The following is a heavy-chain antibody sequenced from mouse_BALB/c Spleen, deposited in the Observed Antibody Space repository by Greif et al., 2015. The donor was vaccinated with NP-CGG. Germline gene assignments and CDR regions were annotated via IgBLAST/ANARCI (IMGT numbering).Heavy chain of an antibody. D-gene: IGHD2-4*01. Sequence: VQLVESGGGLAKPGGSLKLSCAASGFTFSSYAMSWVRQSPEKRLEWVAEISSGGSYTYYPDTVTGRFTISRDNAKNTLYLEMSSRRSEDTAMYYWARKWVTRSTTWDFDVGGAGTTVTGSS. CDR1: GFTFSSYA. V-gene: IGHV5-9-4*01. CDR3: ARKWVTRSTTWDFDV. CDR2: ISSGGSYT. J-gene: IGHJ1*01.